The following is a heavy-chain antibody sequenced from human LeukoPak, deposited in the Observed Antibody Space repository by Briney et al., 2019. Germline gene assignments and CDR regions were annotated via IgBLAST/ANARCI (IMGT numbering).Heavy chain of an antibody. CDR2: INAYDGNT. Sequence: GASVKVSCKASGYAFISYGISWVRQAPGQGLEWMGWINAYDGNTNYAQKLQGRVTMTTDTSTSTAYMELRSLRSDDTAVYYCARGSGIAAAGTLLLDYWGQGTLVTVSS. J-gene: IGHJ4*02. D-gene: IGHD6-13*01. CDR1: GYAFISYG. V-gene: IGHV1-18*01. CDR3: ARGSGIAAAGTLLLDY.